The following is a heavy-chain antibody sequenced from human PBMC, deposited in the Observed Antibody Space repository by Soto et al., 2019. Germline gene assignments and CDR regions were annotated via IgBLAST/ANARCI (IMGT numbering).Heavy chain of an antibody. CDR1: GYNLMTYG. CDR3: ARGTYKDF. D-gene: IGHD1-1*01. J-gene: IGHJ4*02. V-gene: IGHV1-18*01. CDR2: ISAYNSTR. Sequence: QVQLVQSGAEVKKPGASVKVSCKASGYNLMTYGINWVRQAPGQGLEWVAWISAYNSTRYSAQNFXGXVXMTTDAHTRTAYMELRSLRSDDTAIYFCARGTYKDFWGQGTLVTVSS.